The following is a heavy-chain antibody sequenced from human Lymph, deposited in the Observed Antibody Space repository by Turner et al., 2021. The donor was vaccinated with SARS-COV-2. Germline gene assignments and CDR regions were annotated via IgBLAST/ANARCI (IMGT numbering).Heavy chain of an antibody. J-gene: IGHJ4*02. V-gene: IGHV1-46*01. CDR1: GYTFTSYY. CDR3: ARVGPGGFDY. Sequence: QVQLVQSGAEVKKPGASVKVSCKASGYTFTSYYMHWVRQAPGQGLEWMGIINPSGDSTSYAQKFQGRVTMTRDTSTSTVYMELSSLRSEDTAAYYCARVGPGGFDYWGQGTPVTVSS. CDR2: INPSGDST. D-gene: IGHD2-15*01.